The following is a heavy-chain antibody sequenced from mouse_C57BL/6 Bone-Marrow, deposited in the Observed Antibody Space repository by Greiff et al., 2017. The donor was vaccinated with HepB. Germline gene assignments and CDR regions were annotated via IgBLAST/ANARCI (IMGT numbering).Heavy chain of an antibody. CDR3: AITTVVATDY. D-gene: IGHD1-1*01. CDR1: GYSITSGYY. CDR2: ISYDGSN. J-gene: IGHJ4*01. Sequence: EVHLVESGPGLVKPSQSLSLTCSVTGYSITSGYYWNWIRQFPGNKLEWMGYISYDGSNNYNPSLKNRISITRDTSKNQFFLKLNSVTTEDTATYYCAITTVVATDYWGQGTSVTVS. V-gene: IGHV3-6*01.